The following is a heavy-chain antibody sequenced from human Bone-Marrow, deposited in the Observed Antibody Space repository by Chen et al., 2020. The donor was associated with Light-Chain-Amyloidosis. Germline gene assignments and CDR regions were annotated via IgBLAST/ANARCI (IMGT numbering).Heavy chain of an antibody. CDR1: GGPLSSSTYY. V-gene: IGHV4-39*01. Sequence: QLQLQESGPGLVKPSETLSLTCTVSGGPLSSSTYYWGWIRQPPGKGMEWIGTIYYSGSTYYTPSLKSRVTISVDTSKNQFSLNLSSVTAADTAVYYCAGHSGYHYFDNWGQGTPVTVSS. CDR3: AGHSGYHYFDN. D-gene: IGHD5-12*01. CDR2: IYYSGST. J-gene: IGHJ4*02.